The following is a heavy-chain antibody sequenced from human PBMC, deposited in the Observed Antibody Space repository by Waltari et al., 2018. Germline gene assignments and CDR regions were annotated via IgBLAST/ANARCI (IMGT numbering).Heavy chain of an antibody. CDR3: ARAYSGSYYRGWFDP. CDR1: GFTFSSYA. V-gene: IGHV3-64*01. D-gene: IGHD1-26*01. Sequence: EVQLVESGGGLVQPGGSLRLSCAASGFTFSSYAMHWVRQAPGKGLEYVSAISSNGGSTYYANSVKGRFTISRDNSKNTLYLQMGSLRAEDMAVYYCARAYSGSYYRGWFDPWGQVTLVTVSS. CDR2: ISSNGGST. J-gene: IGHJ5*02.